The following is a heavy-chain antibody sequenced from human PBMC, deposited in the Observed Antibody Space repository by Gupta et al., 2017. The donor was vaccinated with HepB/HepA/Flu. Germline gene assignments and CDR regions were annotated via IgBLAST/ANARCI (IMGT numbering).Heavy chain of an antibody. CDR3: ARSRLTATATGWFDS. CDR1: ADSISSDY. J-gene: IGHJ5*01. Sequence: QVQLQESGPGLVKASETLSLTCTASADSISSDYWSWIRQPPGKRLEWIGYLYQSGSTKYNPSLESRGTISADTSKTQFFLKLTSATAADTAVYFCARSRLTATATGWFDSWGQGILVTVSS. CDR2: LYQSGST. D-gene: IGHD2-21*02. V-gene: IGHV4-59*01.